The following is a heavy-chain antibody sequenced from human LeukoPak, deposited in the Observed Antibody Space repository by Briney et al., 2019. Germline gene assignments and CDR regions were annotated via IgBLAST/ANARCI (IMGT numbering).Heavy chain of an antibody. J-gene: IGHJ4*02. CDR2: IYYSGST. CDR3: ARVGYYGSGSYFDY. CDR1: GGSIGSGGYY. V-gene: IGHV4-31*03. Sequence: SETLSLTCTVSGGSIGSGGYYWSWIRQHPGKGLEWIGYIYYSGSTYYNPSLKSRVTISVDTSKNLFSLKLSSVTAADTAMYYCARVGYYGSGSYFDYWGQGTLVTVSS. D-gene: IGHD3-10*01.